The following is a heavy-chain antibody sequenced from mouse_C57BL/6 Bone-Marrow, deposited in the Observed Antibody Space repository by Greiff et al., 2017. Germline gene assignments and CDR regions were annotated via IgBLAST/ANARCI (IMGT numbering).Heavy chain of an antibody. D-gene: IGHD2-4*01. CDR3: WRGFMITTSYYYAMDY. J-gene: IGHJ4*01. CDR2: WNNDNY. Sequence: QVTLKVSGPGILQPSQTLSLACTFSGISLSTSGMGLSWLRKPSGKALEWLASIWNNDNYYNPSLKSRLTISKETSNCQVFLKLTSVDTADSATYYGAWRGFMITTSYYYAMDYWGQGTSVTVSS. CDR1: ISLSTSGMGL. V-gene: IGHV8-2*01.